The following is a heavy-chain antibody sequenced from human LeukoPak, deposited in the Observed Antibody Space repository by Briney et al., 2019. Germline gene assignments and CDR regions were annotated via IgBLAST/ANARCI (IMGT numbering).Heavy chain of an antibody. V-gene: IGHV4-59*01. CDR2: MYYSGHT. Sequence: SETLSLTCSVSGGSMSTYYWNWIRQSPGKGLEWIGYMYYSGHTYYNPSLKSRVTISLDTSKNQFSLRLTSVTAADTAVYYCASGLCTDDVCFFDYWGRETLVTVPS. D-gene: IGHD2-8*01. J-gene: IGHJ4*02. CDR1: GGSMSTYY. CDR3: ASGLCTDDVCFFDY.